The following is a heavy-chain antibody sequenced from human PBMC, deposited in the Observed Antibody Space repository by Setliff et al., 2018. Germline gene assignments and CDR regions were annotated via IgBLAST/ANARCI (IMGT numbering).Heavy chain of an antibody. D-gene: IGHD3-22*01. Sequence: PSETLSLTCAVSGAAISTYHWSWLRQPPGKGLEWIGYVSYGGSTKYNPSLESRVTISLDAPKNRFSLKLTSVTAADTAVYYCARTGTTYYYSCMDVWGKGTTVTVSS. CDR2: VSYGGST. V-gene: IGHV4-59*08. J-gene: IGHJ6*03. CDR1: GAAISTYH. CDR3: ARTGTTYYYSCMDV.